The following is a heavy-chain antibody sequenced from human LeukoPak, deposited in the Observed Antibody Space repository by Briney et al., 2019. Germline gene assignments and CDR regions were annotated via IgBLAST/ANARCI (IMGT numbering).Heavy chain of an antibody. CDR1: GGSVSSGAYY. J-gene: IGHJ4*02. Sequence: PSETLSLTCTVSGGSVSSGAYYWSWVRQPPGKGLEWIRYIYYSRSTYYNPSLKSRVTISVDTSKNQFSLKLSSVSAADAAVYNWARGTDYWGQGTLVTVSS. CDR2: IYYSRST. CDR3: ARGTDY. V-gene: IGHV4-30-4*08.